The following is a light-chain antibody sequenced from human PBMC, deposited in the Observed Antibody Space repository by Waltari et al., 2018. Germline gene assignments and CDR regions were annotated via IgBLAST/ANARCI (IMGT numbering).Light chain of an antibody. CDR2: GVS. Sequence: QSALTQPASVSGSPRQSITIPCTGTGSDIGAFNYVSWHQQHSGKAPRLIIFGVSDRPSGISNRFSGSKSGNTASLTISGLQAEDEADYYCTSFTRAKTWVFGGGTKVTVL. CDR3: TSFTRAKTWV. J-gene: IGLJ3*02. CDR1: GSDIGAFNY. V-gene: IGLV2-14*03.